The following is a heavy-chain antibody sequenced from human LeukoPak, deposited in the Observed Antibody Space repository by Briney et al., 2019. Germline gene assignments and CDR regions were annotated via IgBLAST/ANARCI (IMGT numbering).Heavy chain of an antibody. Sequence: SQTLSLTCAISGDSVSSYSAAWSWIRQSPSRGLEWLGRTYYRSKWYNDYAVAVKSRITINPDTSKNQFSLQLTSVTPEDTAVYYCARSGGHDAFDIWGQGTMVTVSS. J-gene: IGHJ3*02. D-gene: IGHD4-23*01. CDR3: ARSGGHDAFDI. CDR2: TYYRSKWYN. V-gene: IGHV6-1*01. CDR1: GDSVSSYSAA.